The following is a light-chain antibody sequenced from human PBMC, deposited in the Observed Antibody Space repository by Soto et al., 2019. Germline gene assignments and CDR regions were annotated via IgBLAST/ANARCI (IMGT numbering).Light chain of an antibody. CDR1: QSISSTY. CDR2: AAS. CDR3: QQYYASSWT. Sequence: EIVLTQSPGTLSLSPGERATLSCRASQSISSTYLAGYRQKPGQAPMLLIYAASSRAPGIPDRFSGSGSGTDFTLTISRLEPEDFAVYYCQQYYASSWTVGQGTRVEIK. V-gene: IGKV3-20*01. J-gene: IGKJ1*01.